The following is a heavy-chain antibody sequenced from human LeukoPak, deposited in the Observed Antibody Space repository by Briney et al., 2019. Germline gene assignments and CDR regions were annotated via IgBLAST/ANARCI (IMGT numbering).Heavy chain of an antibody. V-gene: IGHV3-30*04. J-gene: IGHJ6*03. CDR2: MSSDGNDK. D-gene: IGHD3-9*01. Sequence: GGSLRLSCAASGFTSSSYTIHWVRQAPGKGLEWVAVMSSDGNDKHYAASVKGRFTISRDNSKTTVYLQMNSLRPDDTALYYCAREGHYDILTGYSPVEYYYYYMDVWGKGTTVTVSS. CDR3: AREGHYDILTGYSPVEYYYYYMDV. CDR1: GFTSSSYT.